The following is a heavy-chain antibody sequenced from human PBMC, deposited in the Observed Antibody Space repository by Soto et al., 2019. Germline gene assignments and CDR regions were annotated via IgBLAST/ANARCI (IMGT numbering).Heavy chain of an antibody. CDR3: ACMLNSGYVRRLPWDY. D-gene: IGHD5-12*01. CDR1: GFTFSSYS. Sequence: PGGSLRLSCAASGFTFSSYSMNWVRQAPGKGLEWVSSISSSSSYIYYADSVKGRFTISRDNAKNSLYLQMNSLRAEDTAVYYCACMLNSGYVRRLPWDYWGQGTLVTVSS. V-gene: IGHV3-21*01. CDR2: ISSSSSYI. J-gene: IGHJ4*02.